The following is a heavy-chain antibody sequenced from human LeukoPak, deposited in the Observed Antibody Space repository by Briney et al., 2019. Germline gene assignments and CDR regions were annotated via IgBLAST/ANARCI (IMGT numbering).Heavy chain of an antibody. CDR1: GYTFTSYG. J-gene: IGHJ4*02. CDR2: ISAYNGNT. Sequence: AASVNVSCKASGYTFTSYGISWVRQAPGQGLEWMGWISAYNGNTNYAQKLQGRVTMTTDTSTSTAYMELRSLRSDDTAVYYCARGDIEMATIQFDYWGQGTLVTVSS. V-gene: IGHV1-18*01. D-gene: IGHD5-24*01. CDR3: ARGDIEMATIQFDY.